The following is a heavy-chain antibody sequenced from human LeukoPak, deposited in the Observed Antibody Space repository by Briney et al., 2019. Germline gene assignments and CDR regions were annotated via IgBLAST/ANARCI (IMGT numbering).Heavy chain of an antibody. Sequence: PGGSLRLSCAASGFTFDDYTMHWVRQAPGKGLEWVSLISWDGGSTYYADFVKGRFTISRDNSKNSLYLQMNSLRTEDTALYYCAKDAVAGNYYYGMDVWGQGTTVTVSS. CDR1: GFTFDDYT. CDR2: ISWDGGST. J-gene: IGHJ6*02. CDR3: AKDAVAGNYYYGMDV. V-gene: IGHV3-43*01. D-gene: IGHD6-19*01.